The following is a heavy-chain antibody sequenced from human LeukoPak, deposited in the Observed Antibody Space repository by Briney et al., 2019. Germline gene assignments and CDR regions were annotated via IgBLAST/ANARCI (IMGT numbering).Heavy chain of an antibody. J-gene: IGHJ6*02. V-gene: IGHV3-30*04. CDR3: AKDLGYSELVGYYYGMDV. CDR2: ISYDGSNK. CDR1: GFTFSSYA. Sequence: GGSLRLSCAASGFTFSSYAMHWVRQAPGKGLEWVAVISYDGSNKYYADSVKGRFTISRDNSKNTLYLQMNSLRAEDTAVYYCAKDLGYSELVGYYYGMDVWGQGTTVTVSS. D-gene: IGHD5-18*01.